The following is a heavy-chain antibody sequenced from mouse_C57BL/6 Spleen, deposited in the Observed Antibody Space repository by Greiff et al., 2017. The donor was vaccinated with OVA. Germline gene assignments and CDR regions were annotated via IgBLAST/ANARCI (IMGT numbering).Heavy chain of an antibody. D-gene: IGHD2-3*01. CDR2: IYPGSGNT. Sequence: QVQLQQSGPELVKPGASVKISCKASGYSFTSYYIHWVKQRPGQGLEWIGWIYPGSGNTKYNEKFKGKATLTADTSSSTAYMQLSSLTSEDSAVYYCARGYDGYPYDYWGQGTTLTVSS. V-gene: IGHV1-66*01. CDR3: ARGYDGYPYDY. CDR1: GYSFTSYY. J-gene: IGHJ2*01.